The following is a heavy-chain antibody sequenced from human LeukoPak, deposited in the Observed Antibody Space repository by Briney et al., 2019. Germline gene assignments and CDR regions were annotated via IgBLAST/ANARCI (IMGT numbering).Heavy chain of an antibody. V-gene: IGHV1-69*06. CDR2: IIPIFGTA. CDR3: ARGPRYDYVWGSSLSGDAFDI. Sequence: GASVKVSCKASGGTFSSYAISWVRQAPGQGLEWMGGIIPIFGTADYAQKFQGRVTIIADKSTSTAYMELSSLRSEDTAVYYCARGPRYDYVWGSSLSGDAFDIWGQGTMVTVSS. CDR1: GGTFSSYA. J-gene: IGHJ3*02. D-gene: IGHD3-16*01.